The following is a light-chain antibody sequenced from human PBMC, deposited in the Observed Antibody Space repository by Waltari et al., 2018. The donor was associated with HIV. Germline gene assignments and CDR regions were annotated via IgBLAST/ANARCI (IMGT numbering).Light chain of an antibody. J-gene: IGLJ1*01. V-gene: IGLV2-11*01. Sequence: QSALTQPRSVSGSPGQSVTISCTGTSSDVGGYNYVSWYQQHPGKAPKVRIYDVSKQPSGVPDRFSGSKSGNTASLTISGLQAEDEADYYCCSYAGSYTYVFGTGTKVTVL. CDR2: DVS. CDR3: CSYAGSYTYV. CDR1: SSDVGGYNY.